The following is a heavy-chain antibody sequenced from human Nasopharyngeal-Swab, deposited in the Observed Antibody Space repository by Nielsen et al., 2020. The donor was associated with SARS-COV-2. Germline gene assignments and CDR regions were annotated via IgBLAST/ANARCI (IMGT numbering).Heavy chain of an antibody. V-gene: IGHV1-3*01. CDR2: INAGNGNT. D-gene: IGHD5-24*01. CDR1: GYTFTSFA. CDR3: ARGNSAFDI. J-gene: IGHJ3*02. Sequence: ASVKVSCKASGYTFTSFAIHWVRQAPGQRLEWMGWINAGNGNTKYSQKFQGRVTIIRDTSAGKVYMQLSSLRSEDTAVYYCARGNSAFDIWGQGTLVTVSS.